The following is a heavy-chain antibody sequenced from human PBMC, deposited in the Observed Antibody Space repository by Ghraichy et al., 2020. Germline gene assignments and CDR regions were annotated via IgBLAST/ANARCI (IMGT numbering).Heavy chain of an antibody. J-gene: IGHJ5*02. Sequence: SVKVSCKASGGTFRSFAITWVRQAPGQGLEWMGGINPIYGSANYAEKFQGRVTITADGSTSTAYMELSSLRSEDTAMYYCARALGGDYGISFWFDPWGQGTLVTVSS. CDR3: ARALGGDYGISFWFDP. D-gene: IGHD4-17*01. CDR2: INPIYGSA. CDR1: GGTFRSFA. V-gene: IGHV1-69*13.